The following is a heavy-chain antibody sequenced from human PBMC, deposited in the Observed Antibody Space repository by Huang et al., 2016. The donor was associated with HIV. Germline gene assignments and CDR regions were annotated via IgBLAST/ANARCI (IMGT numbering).Heavy chain of an antibody. J-gene: IGHJ4*02. D-gene: IGHD6-25*01. V-gene: IGHV2-5*01. Sequence: QITLRESGPALVKPTQTLTLTCTFSGFSLTTTVVGVGWIRQPPGQALEWLAFIYSNGDGRYSPSLSSRLTITKDTSKKQVVLTMTNMDPVDTATYYCAHSTDASAATFYFDFWGQGTLVAVSS. CDR2: IYSNGDG. CDR3: AHSTDASAATFYFDF. CDR1: GFSLTTTVVG.